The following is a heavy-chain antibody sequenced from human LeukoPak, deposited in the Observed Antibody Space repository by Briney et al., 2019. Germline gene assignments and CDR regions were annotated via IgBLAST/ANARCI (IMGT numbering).Heavy chain of an antibody. V-gene: IGHV3-48*01. J-gene: IGHJ4*02. CDR3: ARPSGSYYGYFDY. CDR1: GFTFSSYS. Sequence: GGSLRLSCAASGFTFSSYSMNWVRQAPGKGLEWVSYINSSSSTIYYADSVKGRFTISRDNAKNSLYLQMNSLRAEDTAVYYCARPSGSYYGYFDYWGQGTLVTVSS. CDR2: INSSSSTI. D-gene: IGHD1-26*01.